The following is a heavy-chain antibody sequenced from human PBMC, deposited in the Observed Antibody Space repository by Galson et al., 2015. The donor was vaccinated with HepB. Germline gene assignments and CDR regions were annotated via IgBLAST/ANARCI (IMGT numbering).Heavy chain of an antibody. D-gene: IGHD5-18*01. CDR2: IYYSGST. Sequence: SETLSLTCTVSGGSISSGGYYWGWIRQPPGKGLEWIGSIYYSGSTYYNPSLKSRVTISVDTSKNQFSLKLSSVTAADTAVYYCARHGWPRQLWREEPYNWFDPWGQGTLVTVSS. CDR3: ARHGWPRQLWREEPYNWFDP. CDR1: GGSISSGGYY. V-gene: IGHV4-39*01. J-gene: IGHJ5*02.